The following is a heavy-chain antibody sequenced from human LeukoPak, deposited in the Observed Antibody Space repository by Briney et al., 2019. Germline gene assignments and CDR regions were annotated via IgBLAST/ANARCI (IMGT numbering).Heavy chain of an antibody. CDR3: ARGMESCSGGSCYRSGYGMDV. J-gene: IGHJ6*02. V-gene: IGHV1-3*01. CDR2: INAGNGNT. CDR1: GYTFTSYA. Sequence: ASVKVSCKASGYTFTSYATHWVRQAPGQRLEWMGWINAGNGNTKYSQKFQGRVTITRDTSASTAYMELSSLRSEDTAVYYCARGMESCSGGSCYRSGYGMDVWGQGTTVTVSS. D-gene: IGHD2-15*01.